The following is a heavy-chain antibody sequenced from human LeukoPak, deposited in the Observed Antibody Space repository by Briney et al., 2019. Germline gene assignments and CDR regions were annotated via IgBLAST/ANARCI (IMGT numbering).Heavy chain of an antibody. CDR2: IYTSGIT. J-gene: IGHJ5*02. CDR3: ARAPDYHTNRFDP. Sequence: SETLSLTCTVSGDSISRYYWSWIRQPAGKGLEWIGRIYTSGITNYNPSLKRRVNISVDTSKNQFSLKVNSVTAADTAVYYCARAPDYHTNRFDPWAQGTLATVSS. D-gene: IGHD4-11*01. V-gene: IGHV4-4*07. CDR1: GDSISRYY.